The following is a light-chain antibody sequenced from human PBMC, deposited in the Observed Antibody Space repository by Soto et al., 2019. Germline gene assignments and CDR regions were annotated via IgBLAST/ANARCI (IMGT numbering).Light chain of an antibody. J-gene: IGLJ3*02. CDR3: AAWDGSLKGWV. V-gene: IGLV1-47*01. CDR2: RNH. CDR1: SSNIGSNF. Sequence: QPVLTQPPSASGTPGQGVTFSCSGSSSNIGSNFVYWYQHLPGKAPKLLIYRNHQRPSGVPDRLSGSKSGTSASLAISGLRSEDEADYYCAAWDGSLKGWVFGGGTQLTVL.